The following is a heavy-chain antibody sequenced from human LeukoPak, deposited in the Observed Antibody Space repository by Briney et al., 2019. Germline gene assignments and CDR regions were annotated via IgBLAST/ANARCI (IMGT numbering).Heavy chain of an antibody. CDR2: VFYTGKT. V-gene: IGHV4-39*07. CDR1: DGSVSTSDYY. CDR3: ARVFDS. J-gene: IGHJ4*02. Sequence: SETLSLTCTVSDGSVSTSDYYWGWIRQSPVKGLDWIGDVFYTGKTNYNPSLRGRATMSIDTSKNQFSLKLTYVTAADTAVYYCARVFDSWGQGTLVTVSS.